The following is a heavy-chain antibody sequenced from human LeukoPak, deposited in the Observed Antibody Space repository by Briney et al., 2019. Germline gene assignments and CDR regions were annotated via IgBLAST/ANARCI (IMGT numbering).Heavy chain of an antibody. CDR1: GFTFSSHS. Sequence: PGGSLRLSCAASGFTFSSHSMNWVRQAPGKGLEWVSYISNSFSTTYYADSVKGRFTMSRDNAKNSLFLHMNSLRVEETAVYYCARDGGSYSDDYYFDYWGQGTLVTVSS. CDR3: ARDGGSYSDDYYFDY. J-gene: IGHJ4*02. CDR2: ISNSFSTT. V-gene: IGHV3-48*01. D-gene: IGHD1-26*01.